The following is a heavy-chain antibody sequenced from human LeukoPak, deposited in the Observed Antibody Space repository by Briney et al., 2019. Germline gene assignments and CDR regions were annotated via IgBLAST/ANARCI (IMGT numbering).Heavy chain of an antibody. D-gene: IGHD5-24*01. Sequence: MASETLSLTCAVYGGSFSGYYWNWIRQPPGKGLEWIGEINYSGSTNYNPSLKSRVTISVDTSKNQFSLQLNSVTSEDTAVYYCASEGSMAKLRWGQGTLVTVSS. J-gene: IGHJ4*02. V-gene: IGHV4-34*01. CDR3: ASEGSMAKLR. CDR1: GGSFSGYY. CDR2: INYSGST.